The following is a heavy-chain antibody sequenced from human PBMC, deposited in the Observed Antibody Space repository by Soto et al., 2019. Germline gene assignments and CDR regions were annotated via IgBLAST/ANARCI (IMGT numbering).Heavy chain of an antibody. J-gene: IGHJ4*02. D-gene: IGHD5-12*01. Sequence: QVQLVESGGGVVQPGRSLRLSCVGSGFTFGKYAFHWVRQAPGKGLEWVAVTAYDESEKYYGDSVRGRFTISRDNGKNTLFLQMDSLRAEDTAVYYCARQMGISGYDPFDYWGQGTVVTVSS. CDR2: TAYDESEK. CDR3: ARQMGISGYDPFDY. V-gene: IGHV3-30-3*01. CDR1: GFTFGKYA.